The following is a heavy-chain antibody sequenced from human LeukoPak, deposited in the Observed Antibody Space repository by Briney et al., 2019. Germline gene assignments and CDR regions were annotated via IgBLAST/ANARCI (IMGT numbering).Heavy chain of an antibody. CDR2: ISYDGSNK. D-gene: IGHD1-14*01. Sequence: QPGRSLRLSRAASGFTFSSYAMHWVRQAPGKGLEWVAVISYDGSNKYYADSVKGRFTISRDNSKNTLYLQMNSLRAEDTAVYYCARGRDRRYFDYWGQGTLVTVSS. V-gene: IGHV3-30*04. J-gene: IGHJ4*02. CDR1: GFTFSSYA. CDR3: ARGRDRRYFDY.